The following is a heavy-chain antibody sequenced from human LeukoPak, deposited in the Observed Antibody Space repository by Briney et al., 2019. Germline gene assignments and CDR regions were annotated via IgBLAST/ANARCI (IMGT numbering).Heavy chain of an antibody. CDR1: GGTFSSYA. Sequence: SVKVSCKASGGTFSSYAISWVRQAPGPGLEWMGGIIPIFGTANYAQKFQGRVTITADESTSTAYMELSSLRSEDTAVYYCAGDGAWVAAGNEGHYWGQGTLVTVSS. J-gene: IGHJ4*02. D-gene: IGHD6-13*01. CDR2: IIPIFGTA. CDR3: AGDGAWVAAGNEGHY. V-gene: IGHV1-69*01.